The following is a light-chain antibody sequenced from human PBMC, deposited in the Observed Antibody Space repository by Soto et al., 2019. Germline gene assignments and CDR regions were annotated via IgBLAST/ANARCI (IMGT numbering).Light chain of an antibody. J-gene: IGLJ2*01. Sequence: QSALTQPASVSGSPGQSITISCTGTSSDVGGYNYVSWYQQHPGKAPKLMIYDVSNRPSGVSNRFSGSKSGNTASLTISGLQAEDEADYYCSSYTSRLFGGGTKLTVL. CDR1: SSDVGGYNY. CDR3: SSYTSRL. V-gene: IGLV2-14*01. CDR2: DVS.